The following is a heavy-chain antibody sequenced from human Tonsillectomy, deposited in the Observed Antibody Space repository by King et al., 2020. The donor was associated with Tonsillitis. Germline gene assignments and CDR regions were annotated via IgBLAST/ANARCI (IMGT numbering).Heavy chain of an antibody. Sequence: QLVQSGGGLVQPGGSLRLSCAASGFTFSNFGISWVRQAPGKGLEWVSDINNGGDIIYYADSVRGRFTISRDNSKNTLYLQMNSLRVEDTALYYCAKAVYHNGLYDYWGQGALVTVSS. CDR2: INNGGDII. CDR3: AKAVYHNGLYDY. J-gene: IGHJ4*02. V-gene: IGHV3-23*04. CDR1: GFTFSNFG. D-gene: IGHD3-10*01.